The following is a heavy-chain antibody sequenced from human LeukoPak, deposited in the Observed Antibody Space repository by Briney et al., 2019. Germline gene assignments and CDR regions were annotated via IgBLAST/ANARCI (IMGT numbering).Heavy chain of an antibody. J-gene: IGHJ4*02. CDR1: GFTFSSYA. D-gene: IGHD6-6*01. CDR2: ISGSGGST. V-gene: IGHV3-23*01. CDR3: AKDRVPLAARPLHFDY. Sequence: GGSLRLSCAASGFTFSSYAMSWVRQAPGKGLEWVSAISGSGGSTYYADSVKGRFTISRDNSKNTLYLQMNSLRAEDTAVYYRAKDRVPLAARPLHFDYWGQGTLVTVSS.